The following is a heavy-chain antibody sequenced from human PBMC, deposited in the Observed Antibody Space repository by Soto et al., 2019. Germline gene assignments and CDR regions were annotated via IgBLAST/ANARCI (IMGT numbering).Heavy chain of an antibody. V-gene: IGHV1-2*02. CDR3: ARVRESGGSYYLFSSAFDY. J-gene: IGHJ4*02. CDR2: INPKTAAT. Sequence: ASVKVSCKASGYTFSDYFIQWLRQAPGQGLEWVAWINPKTAATNYAKKFQDRVTLTSDTSFSTAYLELTRLRPDDTAVYYCARVRESGGSYYLFSSAFDYWGQGTLVTVSS. D-gene: IGHD1-26*01. CDR1: GYTFSDYF.